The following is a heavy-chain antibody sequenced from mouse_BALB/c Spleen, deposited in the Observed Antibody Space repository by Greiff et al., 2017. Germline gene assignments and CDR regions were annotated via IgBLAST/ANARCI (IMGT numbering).Heavy chain of an antibody. V-gene: IGHV14-1*02. CDR2: IDPENGNT. D-gene: IGHD2-3*01. CDR1: GFNIKDYY. J-gene: IGHJ4*01. CDR3: ARGWVLRPYAMDY. Sequence: DVKLVESGAELVRPGALVKLSCKASGFNIKDYYMHWVKQRPEQGLEWIGWIDPENGNTIYDPKFQGKASITADTSSNTAYLQLSSLTSEDTAVYYCARGWVLRPYAMDYWGQGTSVTVSS.